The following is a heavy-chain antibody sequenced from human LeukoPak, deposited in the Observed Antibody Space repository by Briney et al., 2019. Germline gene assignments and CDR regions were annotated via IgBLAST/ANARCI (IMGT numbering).Heavy chain of an antibody. Sequence: GAAVKASCKSSGYTFNGYYMHWVRQAPGQGLEWMGGIIPIFGTANYAQKLQGRVTMTTDTSTSTAYMELRSLRSDDTAVYYCARNAYSSSWSIYYYYYMDVWGKGTTVTVSS. CDR2: IIPIFGTA. D-gene: IGHD6-13*01. CDR1: GYTFNGYY. CDR3: ARNAYSSSWSIYYYYYMDV. J-gene: IGHJ6*03. V-gene: IGHV1-18*04.